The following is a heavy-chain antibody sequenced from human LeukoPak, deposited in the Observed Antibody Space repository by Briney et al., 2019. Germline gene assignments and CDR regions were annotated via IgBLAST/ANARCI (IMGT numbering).Heavy chain of an antibody. Sequence: SETLSLTCAVYGGSFSGYYWSWIRQPPGKGLEWIGEINHSGSTNYNPSLKSRVTISVDTSKNQFSLKLSSVTAADTAVYYCARVWGGLGSPPLDYWGQGTLVTVSS. CDR3: ARVWGGLGSPPLDY. CDR2: INHSGST. CDR1: GGSFSGYY. V-gene: IGHV4-34*01. J-gene: IGHJ4*02. D-gene: IGHD7-27*01.